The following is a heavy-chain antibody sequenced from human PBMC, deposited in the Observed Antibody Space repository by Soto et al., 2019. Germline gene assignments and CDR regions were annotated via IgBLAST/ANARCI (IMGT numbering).Heavy chain of an antibody. CDR3: AKDNTSRDYGDGRDY. V-gene: IGHV3-30*18. J-gene: IGHJ4*02. CDR2: ISYDGSNK. CDR1: GFTFSSYG. Sequence: QVQLVESGGGVVQPGRSLRLSCAASGFTFSSYGMHWVRQAPGKGLEWVAVISYDGSNKYYADSVKGRFTISRENSKNTLYLPMNSLRAEDTAVYYCAKDNTSRDYGDGRDYWGQGTLVTVSS. D-gene: IGHD4-17*01.